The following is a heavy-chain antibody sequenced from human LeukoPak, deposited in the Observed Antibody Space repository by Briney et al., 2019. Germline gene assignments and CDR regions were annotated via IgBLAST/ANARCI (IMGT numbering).Heavy chain of an antibody. D-gene: IGHD2-15*01. V-gene: IGHV1-69*05. CDR1: GGTFSSYA. Sequence: SVKVSCKASGGTFSSYAISWVRQAPGQGLEWMGGIIPIFGTANYAQKVKGRVTMTTDTSTSTAYMELRSLKSDDTAVYYCARASYCSDGSCYSDYWGQGTLVTVSS. CDR3: ARASYCSDGSCYSDY. CDR2: IIPIFGTA. J-gene: IGHJ4*02.